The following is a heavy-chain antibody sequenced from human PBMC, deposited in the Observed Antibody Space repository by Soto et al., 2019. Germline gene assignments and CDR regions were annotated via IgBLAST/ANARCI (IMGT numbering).Heavy chain of an antibody. CDR3: AKHMDDSGYFYVEGAAH. J-gene: IGHJ4*02. CDR1: GFTFGRYA. Sequence: GGSLRLSCVASGFTFGRYAMHWVRQPPGRGLEWVAVISYTGANTYYVGSVRGRFTISRDNSKNTLYLQMNSLRAEDTAMYYCAKHMDDSGYFYVEGAAHWGQGTLVTVSS. D-gene: IGHD3-22*01. CDR2: ISYTGANT. V-gene: IGHV3-30*18.